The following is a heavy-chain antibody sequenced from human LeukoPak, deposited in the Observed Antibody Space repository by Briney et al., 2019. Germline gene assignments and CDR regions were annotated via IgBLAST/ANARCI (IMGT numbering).Heavy chain of an antibody. CDR2: INHSGST. CDR3: ARVVPAVIDY. V-gene: IGHV4-34*01. CDR1: GGSFSGYY. Sequence: SETLSLTCAVYGGSFSGYYWSWIRQPPGKGLEWIGEINHSGSTNYNPSLKSRVTISVDTSKNQFSLKLSSVTAADTAVYYCARVVPAVIDYWGQGTLVTVSS. D-gene: IGHD2-2*01. J-gene: IGHJ4*02.